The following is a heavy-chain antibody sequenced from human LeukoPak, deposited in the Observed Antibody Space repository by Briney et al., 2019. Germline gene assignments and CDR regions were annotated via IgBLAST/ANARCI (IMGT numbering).Heavy chain of an antibody. J-gene: IGHJ4*02. CDR2: ISSSGSTI. V-gene: IGHV3-48*03. CDR1: GFTLSSYE. CDR3: ARDAPMIGGPFDY. Sequence: PGGSLRLSCAASGFTLSSYEINWVRQAPGKGLEWVSYISSSGSTIYYADSVKGRFTISRDNSKNSLYLQLNSLRAEDTAVYYCARDAPMIGGPFDYWGQGNLGTASS. D-gene: IGHD3-10*02.